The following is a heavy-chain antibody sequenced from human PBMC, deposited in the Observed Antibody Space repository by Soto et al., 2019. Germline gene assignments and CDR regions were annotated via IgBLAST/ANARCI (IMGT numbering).Heavy chain of an antibody. CDR2: INHSGST. Sequence: SETLSLTCAVYGGSFSGYYWSWIRQPPGKGLEWIGEINHSGSTNYNPSLKSRVTISVDTSKNQFSLKLSPVTAADTAVYYCATSAAAAGTGGDYFDYWGQGTLVTVSS. CDR1: GGSFSGYY. D-gene: IGHD6-13*01. J-gene: IGHJ4*02. CDR3: ATSAAAAGTGGDYFDY. V-gene: IGHV4-34*01.